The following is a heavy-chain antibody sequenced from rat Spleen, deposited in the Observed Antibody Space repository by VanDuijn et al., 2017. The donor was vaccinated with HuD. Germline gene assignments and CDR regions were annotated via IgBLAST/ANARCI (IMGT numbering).Heavy chain of an antibody. CDR3: VRHGYTRYYFDY. Sequence: EVQLVESDGGLVQPGRSLKLSCTASGFTLSDYSMAWVRQAPTKGLEWVATMSYDGGNTYYRDSVKGRFTVSRDNAKSTLYLQMDSLRSEDTASYYCVRHGYTRYYFDYWGQGVMVTVSS. D-gene: IGHD1-9*01. CDR2: MSYDGGNT. J-gene: IGHJ2*01. V-gene: IGHV5-29*01. CDR1: GFTLSDYS.